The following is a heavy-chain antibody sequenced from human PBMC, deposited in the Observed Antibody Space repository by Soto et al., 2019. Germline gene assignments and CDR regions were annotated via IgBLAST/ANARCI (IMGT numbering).Heavy chain of an antibody. V-gene: IGHV4-61*01. Sequence: PQTLRDTNCVSGGSARPCSHYGCWIRQSPKKTLEWIGHISYSGKTDLNPSLRGRVTLSRDTSKNQFSLRLTSVTAADTAVYYCARVNGFEGSSRTYYYDGMDVWGQGHTVT. CDR3: ARVNGFEGSSRTYYYDGMDV. CDR1: GGSARPCSHY. D-gene: IGHD2-8*01. J-gene: IGHJ6*02. CDR2: ISYSGKT.